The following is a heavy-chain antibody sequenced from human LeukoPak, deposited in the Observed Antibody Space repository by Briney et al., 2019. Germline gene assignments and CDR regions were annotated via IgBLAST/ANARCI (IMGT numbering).Heavy chain of an antibody. CDR3: ASAYDFWSGYYYYYYYMDV. CDR1: GFTFSSYA. Sequence: GGSLRLSCAASGFTFSSYAMSWVRQAPGRGLEWVSAISGSGGSTYYADSVKGRFTISRDNSKNTLYLQMNSLRAEDTAVYYCASAYDFWSGYYYYYYYMDVWGKGTTVTVSS. V-gene: IGHV3-23*01. D-gene: IGHD3-3*01. CDR2: ISGSGGST. J-gene: IGHJ6*03.